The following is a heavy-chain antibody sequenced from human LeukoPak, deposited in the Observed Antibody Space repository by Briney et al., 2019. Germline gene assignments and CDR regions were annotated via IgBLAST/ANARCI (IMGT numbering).Heavy chain of an antibody. CDR2: IYYSGST. Sequence: SETLSLTCTVSGGSISSSSYYWGWIRQPPGKGLEWIGSIYYSGSTYYNPSLKSRVTISVDTSKNQFSLKLSSVTAADTAVYYWARADYYVPFDYWGQGTLVTVSS. CDR3: ARADYYVPFDY. D-gene: IGHD3-10*02. J-gene: IGHJ4*02. V-gene: IGHV4-39*07. CDR1: GGSISSSSYY.